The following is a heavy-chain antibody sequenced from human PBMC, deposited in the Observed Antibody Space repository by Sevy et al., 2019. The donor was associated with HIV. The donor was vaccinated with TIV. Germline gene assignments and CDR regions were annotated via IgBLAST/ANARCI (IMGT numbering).Heavy chain of an antibody. CDR2: ISAYNGNT. V-gene: IGHV1-18*01. CDR3: ARDLRGPLYYDFWSGYYGAFDY. D-gene: IGHD3-3*01. J-gene: IGHJ4*02. CDR1: GYTFTSYG. Sequence: ASVKVSCKASGYTFTSYGISWVRQAPGQGLEWMGWISAYNGNTNYAQKLQGRVTMTTDTSTSTAYMELRSLRSDETAVYYCARDLRGPLYYDFWSGYYGAFDYWGQGTLVTVSS.